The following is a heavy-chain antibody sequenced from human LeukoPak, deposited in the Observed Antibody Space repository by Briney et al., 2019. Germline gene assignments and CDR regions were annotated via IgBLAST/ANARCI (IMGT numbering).Heavy chain of an antibody. D-gene: IGHD5-18*01. CDR1: GFTFSSYT. V-gene: IGHV3-23*01. Sequence: PGGSLRLSCAASGFTFSSYTMTWVRQAPGKGLEWASPISGSGDSTYYADSVKGRFTISRDNSKNTLYLQMNSLRAEDTAVYYCARSFGYGVDAFDIWGQGTMVTVSS. CDR3: ARSFGYGVDAFDI. CDR2: ISGSGDST. J-gene: IGHJ3*02.